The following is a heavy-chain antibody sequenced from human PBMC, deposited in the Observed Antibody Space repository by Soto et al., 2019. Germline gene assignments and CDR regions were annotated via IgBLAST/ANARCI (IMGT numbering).Heavy chain of an antibody. Sequence: GASVKVSCKASGYTFSDYYVHWVREAPGQGLEWMGWINPSSGGTIYTQRFQGRVTMTRATSISTVYMELSRLTSDDTAVYYCAREMGVIGAPGYTWFDPWGQGALVTVSS. D-gene: IGHD1-26*01. J-gene: IGHJ5*02. V-gene: IGHV1-2*02. CDR2: INPSSGGT. CDR3: AREMGVIGAPGYTWFDP. CDR1: GYTFSDYY.